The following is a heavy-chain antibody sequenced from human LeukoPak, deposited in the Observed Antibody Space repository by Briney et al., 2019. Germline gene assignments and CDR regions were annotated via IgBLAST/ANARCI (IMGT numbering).Heavy chain of an antibody. J-gene: IGHJ4*02. CDR2: INPNSGGT. D-gene: IGHD3-3*01. Sequence: ASVKVSCKASGYTFTGYYIHWVRQAPGQGLEWMAWINPNSGGTKYAQKFQGRVTMTRDTSISTASMELSSLRSDDTAVYYCARDLFGVAAYWGQGTLVTVSS. CDR3: ARDLFGVAAY. V-gene: IGHV1-2*02. CDR1: GYTFTGYY.